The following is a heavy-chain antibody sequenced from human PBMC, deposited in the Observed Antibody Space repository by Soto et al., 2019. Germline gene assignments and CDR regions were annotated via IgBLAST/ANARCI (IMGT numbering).Heavy chain of an antibody. Sequence: QVQLVQSGAEVKKPGASVKVSCKASGYTFTSYDINWVRQATGQGLEWMGWMNPNSGNTAYAQKSEGRVTMTRNTSISTASMELSSLSSEDPAVYYCAREVRGGTSDYWGEGPLVTVSS. J-gene: IGHJ4*02. V-gene: IGHV1-8*01. CDR1: GYTFTSYD. D-gene: IGHD1-7*01. CDR3: AREVRGGTSDY. CDR2: MNPNSGNT.